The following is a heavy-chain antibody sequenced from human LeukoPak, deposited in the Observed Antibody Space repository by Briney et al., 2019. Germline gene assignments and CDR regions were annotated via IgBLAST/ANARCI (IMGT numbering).Heavy chain of an antibody. Sequence: PGGSLRLSCAASGFIFSDYGMHWVRQAPGQGLDWVAFIRNDDSDRDYADSVRGRFTISRDNSRNTLYLQVRNLRPEDTGVYYCAIYDSRGDFDYWGQGTQVTVSA. J-gene: IGHJ4*02. D-gene: IGHD3-22*01. V-gene: IGHV3-30*02. CDR2: IRNDDSDR. CDR3: AIYDSRGDFDY. CDR1: GFIFSDYG.